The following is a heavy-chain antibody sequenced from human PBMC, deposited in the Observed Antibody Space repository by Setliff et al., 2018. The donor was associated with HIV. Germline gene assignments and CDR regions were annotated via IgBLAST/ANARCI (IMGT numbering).Heavy chain of an antibody. CDR1: GFTFSTYW. V-gene: IGHV3-7*05. Sequence: PGGSLRLSCAASGFTFSTYWMSWVRQAPGKGLEWVANIKQDGSEKNYMDSVKGRFTISRDNAKNSLYLQMNSLRVGDTAVYYRATDCAVVGGTGSLDYWGQGTLVTVSS. J-gene: IGHJ4*02. D-gene: IGHD1-26*01. CDR3: ATDCAVVGGTGSLDY. CDR2: IKQDGSEK.